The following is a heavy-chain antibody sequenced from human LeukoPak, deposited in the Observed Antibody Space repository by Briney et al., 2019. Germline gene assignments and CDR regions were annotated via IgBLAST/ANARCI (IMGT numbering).Heavy chain of an antibody. J-gene: IGHJ4*02. CDR2: ISSGSTTM. CDR3: ARGKRYPDY. V-gene: IGHV3-48*01. Sequence: HSGGSLRLSCAASGFTFSSYRMTWVRQAPGKGLEWLSYISSGSTTMSYADSVKGRFTISRDNARNSLYLQMNSLRADDTAVYYCARGKRYPDYWGQGTLVTVSS. CDR1: GFTFSSYR. D-gene: IGHD1-1*01.